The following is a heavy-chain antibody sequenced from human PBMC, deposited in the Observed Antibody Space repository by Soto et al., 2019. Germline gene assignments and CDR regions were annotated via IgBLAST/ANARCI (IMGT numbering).Heavy chain of an antibody. CDR1: GFTFSSYA. Sequence: QVQLVESGGGVVQPGRSLRLSCAASGFTFSSYAMHWVRQAPGKGLEWVAVISYDGSNNYYADSVKGQFTISRDNSXNXLXLXLNSLRAEDTAVYYCARMASFYCSGGSCYPTYGMDVWGQGTTVTVSS. D-gene: IGHD2-15*01. J-gene: IGHJ6*02. CDR2: ISYDGSNN. CDR3: ARMASFYCSGGSCYPTYGMDV. V-gene: IGHV3-30-3*01.